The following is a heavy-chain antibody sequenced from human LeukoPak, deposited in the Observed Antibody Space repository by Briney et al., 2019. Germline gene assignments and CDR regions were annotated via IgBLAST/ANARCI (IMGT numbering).Heavy chain of an antibody. D-gene: IGHD3-22*01. CDR2: IYYSGST. V-gene: IGHV4-59*01. CDR3: ARESGTITMIVANWFDP. Sequence: SETLSLTCTVSGGSISSYYWSWIRQPPGKGLEWVGYIYYSGSTNYNPSLKSRVTISVDTSKNQFSLKLSSVTAADTAVYYCARESGTITMIVANWFDPWGQGTLVTVSS. CDR1: GGSISSYY. J-gene: IGHJ5*02.